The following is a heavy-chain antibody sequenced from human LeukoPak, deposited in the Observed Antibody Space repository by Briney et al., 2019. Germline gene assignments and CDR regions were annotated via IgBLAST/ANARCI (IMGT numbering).Heavy chain of an antibody. J-gene: IGHJ4*02. D-gene: IGHD3-22*01. CDR2: IRYDGSNK. Sequence: GGSLRLSCAASGFTFSSYEMNWVRQAPGKGLEWVAFIRYDGSNKYYADSVKGRFTISRDNSKNTLYLQMNSLRAEDTAVYYCAKDPSRRYYYDSSGYTVPLDYWGQGTLVTVSS. CDR1: GFTFSSYE. CDR3: AKDPSRRYYYDSSGYTVPLDY. V-gene: IGHV3-30*02.